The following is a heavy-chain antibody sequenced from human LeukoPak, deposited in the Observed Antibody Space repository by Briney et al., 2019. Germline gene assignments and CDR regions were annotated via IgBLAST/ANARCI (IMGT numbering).Heavy chain of an antibody. J-gene: IGHJ4*02. Sequence: ASVKVSCKASGYTFTSYYMHWVRQATGQGLEWMGIINPSGGSTSYAQKFQGRVTMTRDMSTSTVYMVLSSLRSEDTAVYYCARGARVVPSLFDYWGQGTLVTVSS. V-gene: IGHV1-46*01. CDR3: ARGARVVPSLFDY. CDR1: GYTFTSYY. D-gene: IGHD2-2*01. CDR2: INPSGGST.